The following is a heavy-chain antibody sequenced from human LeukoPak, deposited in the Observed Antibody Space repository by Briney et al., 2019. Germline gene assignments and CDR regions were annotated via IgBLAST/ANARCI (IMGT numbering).Heavy chain of an antibody. J-gene: IGHJ6*02. V-gene: IGHV4-34*01. D-gene: IGHD2-15*01. CDR3: ARSSPPTGGSFAEPYYFGMDV. CDR1: GGSFSGYY. Sequence: SETLSLTCAVYGGSFSGYYWSWIRQPPGKGLEWIGEINHSGSTNYNPSLKSRVTISVDTSKNQFSLKLSSVTAADTAVYYCARSSPPTGGSFAEPYYFGMDVWGQGTTVTVSS. CDR2: INHSGST.